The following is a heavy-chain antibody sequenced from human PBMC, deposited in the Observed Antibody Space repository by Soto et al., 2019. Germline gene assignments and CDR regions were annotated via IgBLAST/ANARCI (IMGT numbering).Heavy chain of an antibody. CDR2: ISSSGSTI. Sequence: QVQLVESGGGLVKPGGSLRLSCAASGFTFSDYYMSWIRQAPGKGLEWVSYISSSGSTIYYADSVKGRFTISRDNAKNSLDLQINRLRAEETARDYRASNNVTIGELVNYWGQGTLVTVSS. D-gene: IGHD3-10*01. CDR3: ASNNVTIGELVNY. V-gene: IGHV3-11*01. CDR1: GFTFSDYY. J-gene: IGHJ4*02.